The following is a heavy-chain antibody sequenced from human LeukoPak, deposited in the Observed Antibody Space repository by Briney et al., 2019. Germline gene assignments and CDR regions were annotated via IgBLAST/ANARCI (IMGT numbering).Heavy chain of an antibody. CDR2: ISYDGSNK. D-gene: IGHD4-17*01. CDR3: ARGTVTTFNYYGMDV. CDR1: GFTFSSYA. Sequence: GGSLRLSCAASGFTFSSYAMHWVRQAPGKGLEWVAVISYDGSNKYYADPVKGRFTISRDNSKNTLYLQMNSLRAEDTAVCYCARGTVTTFNYYGMDVWGKGTTVTVSS. J-gene: IGHJ6*04. V-gene: IGHV3-30*04.